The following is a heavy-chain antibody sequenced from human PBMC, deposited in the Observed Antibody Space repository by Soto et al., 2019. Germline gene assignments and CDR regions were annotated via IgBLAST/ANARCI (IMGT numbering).Heavy chain of an antibody. J-gene: IGHJ4*02. CDR2: VWYDGSNK. D-gene: IGHD6-19*01. Sequence: QVQLVASGGGVVQPGRSLRLSCTASGFTFSSYGMHWVRQAPGKGLEWVEVVWYDGSNKYYADSVKGRFTISRDNSKNTLYLQMNSLRAEDTAVYYCARDRYTSGLYDLDYLGQGALVTVSS. V-gene: IGHV3-33*01. CDR3: ARDRYTSGLYDLDY. CDR1: GFTFSSYG.